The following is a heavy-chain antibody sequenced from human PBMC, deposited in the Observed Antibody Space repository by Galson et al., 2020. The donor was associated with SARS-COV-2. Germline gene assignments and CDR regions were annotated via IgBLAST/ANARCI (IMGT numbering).Heavy chain of an antibody. J-gene: IGHJ6*02. D-gene: IGHD4-17*01. CDR1: GFTFNNYG. CDR2: IWYDGSTK. CDR3: AREQYGEYYFYGMDV. Sequence: SCAASGFTFNNYGLHWVRQAPGKGLEWVAVIWYDGSTKYYADSVRGRFTISRDNSKNTLYLQMNPLRADDTAVYFCAREQYGEYYFYGMDVWGQGTTVTVSS. V-gene: IGHV3-33*01.